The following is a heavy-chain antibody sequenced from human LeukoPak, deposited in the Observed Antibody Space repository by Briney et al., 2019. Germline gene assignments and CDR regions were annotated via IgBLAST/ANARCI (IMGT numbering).Heavy chain of an antibody. Sequence: GGSLRLSCAASGFTFSSYAMHWVCQAPGKGLEWVAVISYDGSNKYYADSVKGRFTISRDNSKNTLYLQMNSLRAEDTAVYYCARRGYYYDSSGYYGGYYYYGMDVWGQGTTVTVSS. V-gene: IGHV3-30-3*01. CDR1: GFTFSSYA. J-gene: IGHJ6*02. D-gene: IGHD3-22*01. CDR2: ISYDGSNK. CDR3: ARRGYYYDSSGYYGGYYYYGMDV.